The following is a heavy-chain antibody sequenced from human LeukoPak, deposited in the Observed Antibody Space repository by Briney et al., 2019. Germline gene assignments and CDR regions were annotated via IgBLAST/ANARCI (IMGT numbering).Heavy chain of an antibody. V-gene: IGHV4-39*07. J-gene: IGHJ4*02. CDR1: GGSISSGTYY. CDR2: IYYSGST. Sequence: SETLSLTCTVSGGSISSGTYYWGWIRQPPGKGLEWIGSIYYSGSTYSNPSLKSRVTVSVDTSKKQFSLKLSSVTAADTAVYYCARPSYYYDSSGYYYWGQGTLVTVSS. D-gene: IGHD3-22*01. CDR3: ARPSYYYDSSGYYY.